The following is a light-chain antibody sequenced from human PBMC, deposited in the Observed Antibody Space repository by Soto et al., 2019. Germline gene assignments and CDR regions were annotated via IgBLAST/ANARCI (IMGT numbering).Light chain of an antibody. V-gene: IGLV2-14*01. CDR3: SSYSSSSTLVV. CDR1: SSDVGGYNY. CDR2: DVS. Sequence: QSVLTQPASVSGSPGQSITFSCTGTSSDVGGYNYVSWYQQHPGKAPKLMIYDVSSRPSGVSNRFSGSKSGNTASLTISGLQAEDEADYYCSSYSSSSTLVVFGGGTKVTVL. J-gene: IGLJ2*01.